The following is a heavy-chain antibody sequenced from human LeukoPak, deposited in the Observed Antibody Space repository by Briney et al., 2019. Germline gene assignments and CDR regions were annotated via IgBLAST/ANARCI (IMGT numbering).Heavy chain of an antibody. CDR1: GGTFSSYA. CDR3: AKDGNLRFDY. D-gene: IGHD4-23*01. V-gene: IGHV1-69*04. Sequence: SVKVSCKASGGTFSSYAISWVRQAPGQGLEWMGRIIPILGIANYAQKFQGRVTITADKSTSTAYMELSSLRAEDTAVYYCAKDGNLRFDYWGQGTLVTVSS. J-gene: IGHJ4*02. CDR2: IIPILGIA.